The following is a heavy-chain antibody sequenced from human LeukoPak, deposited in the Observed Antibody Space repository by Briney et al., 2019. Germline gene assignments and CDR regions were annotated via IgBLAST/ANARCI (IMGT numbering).Heavy chain of an antibody. Sequence: GASVKVSCKASGYTFTGHDINWVRQAAGQGLEWMGWMNPNSGNTGYAERFHGRVTMTRNTSISTAYMELSSLRSEDTAVYYCARAGYCSSTSCYTGLSWFDPWGQGTLVTVSS. D-gene: IGHD2-2*02. J-gene: IGHJ5*02. V-gene: IGHV1-8*01. CDR2: MNPNSGNT. CDR3: ARAGYCSSTSCYTGLSWFDP. CDR1: GYTFTGHD.